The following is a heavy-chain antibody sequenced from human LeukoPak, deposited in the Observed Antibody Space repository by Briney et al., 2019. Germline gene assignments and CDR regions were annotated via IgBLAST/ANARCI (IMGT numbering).Heavy chain of an antibody. Sequence: GGSLRLSCAASRFTLSSNRMSWVPQAPRKGLEWVANIKQDGREKYYVDSVKGRFTISRDNAKNSLYLQMNSLRAEDTAVYYCAREGSYCTNGVCYAGLDAFDIWGQGTMVTVSS. J-gene: IGHJ3*02. CDR3: AREGSYCTNGVCYAGLDAFDI. V-gene: IGHV3-7*01. CDR1: RFTLSSNR. D-gene: IGHD2-8*01. CDR2: IKQDGREK.